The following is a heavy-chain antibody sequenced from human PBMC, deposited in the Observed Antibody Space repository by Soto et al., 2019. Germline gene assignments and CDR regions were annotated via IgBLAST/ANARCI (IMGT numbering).Heavy chain of an antibody. V-gene: IGHV2-5*01. CDR3: AHRGYGNYPRDNWFDP. J-gene: IGHJ5*02. Sequence: SGPTLVNPTQTLTLTCSFSGFSLSTGGRGVGWIRQPPGKALEWLALIYWNDDKRYSPSLNNRLTITKDTSKNQVVLTRTNMDPVDTATYYCAHRGYGNYPRDNWFDPWGQGTLVTVSS. CDR1: GFSLSTGGRG. CDR2: IYWNDDK. D-gene: IGHD4-17*01.